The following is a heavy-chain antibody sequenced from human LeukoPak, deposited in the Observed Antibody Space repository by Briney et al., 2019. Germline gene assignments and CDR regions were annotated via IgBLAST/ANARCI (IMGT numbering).Heavy chain of an antibody. V-gene: IGHV3-30-3*01. D-gene: IGHD3-22*01. CDR3: ARTRDYYDSSGYNY. CDR2: ISYDGGNK. Sequence: GGSLRLSCAASGFTFSSYAMHWVRQAPGKGLEWVAVISYDGGNKYYADSVKGRFTISRDNSKNTLYLQMNSLRAEDTAGYYCARTRDYYDSSGYNYWGQGTLVTVSS. J-gene: IGHJ4*02. CDR1: GFTFSSYA.